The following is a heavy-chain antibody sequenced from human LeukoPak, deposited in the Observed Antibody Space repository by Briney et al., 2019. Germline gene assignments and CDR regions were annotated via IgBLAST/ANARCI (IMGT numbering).Heavy chain of an antibody. CDR3: ARGGNYGDYDGYFDY. Sequence: SETLSLACTVSGGSISSYYWSWIRQPPGKGLEWIGYIYYSGSTNYNPSLRSRVTISVDTSKNQFSLKLSSVTAADTAVYYCARGGNYGDYDGYFDYWGQGTLVTVSS. D-gene: IGHD4-17*01. CDR2: IYYSGST. J-gene: IGHJ4*02. V-gene: IGHV4-59*08. CDR1: GGSISSYY.